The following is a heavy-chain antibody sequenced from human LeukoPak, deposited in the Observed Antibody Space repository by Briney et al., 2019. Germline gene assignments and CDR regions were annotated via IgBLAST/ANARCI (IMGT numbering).Heavy chain of an antibody. CDR1: GGSFSGYY. CDR3: AKVPKYDSSANGGFDP. J-gene: IGHJ5*02. CDR2: INHSGST. Sequence: SETLSLTCAVYGGSFSGYYWSWIRQPPGKGLEWIGEINHSGSTNYNPSLKSRVTISVDTSKNQFSLKLSSVTAADTAVYYCAKVPKYDSSANGGFDPWGQGTLVTVSS. D-gene: IGHD3-22*01. V-gene: IGHV4-34*01.